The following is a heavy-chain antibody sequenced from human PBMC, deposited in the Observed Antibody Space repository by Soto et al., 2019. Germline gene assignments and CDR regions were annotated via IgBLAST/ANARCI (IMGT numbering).Heavy chain of an antibody. J-gene: IGHJ4*02. Sequence: PSETLSLTCTVSGGSVSSGSYYWSWIRQPPGKGLEWIGYIYYSGSTNYNPSLKSRVTISVDTSKNQFSLKLSSVTAADTAVYYCARAGPRTGTPRFYYFDYWGKGTLVTVSS. CDR2: IYYSGST. V-gene: IGHV4-61*01. CDR3: ARAGPRTGTPRFYYFDY. D-gene: IGHD1-7*01. CDR1: GGSVSSGSYY.